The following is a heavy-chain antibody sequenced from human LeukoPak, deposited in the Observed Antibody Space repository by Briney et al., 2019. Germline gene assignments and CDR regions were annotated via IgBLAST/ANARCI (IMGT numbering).Heavy chain of an antibody. Sequence: HGESLKISCKGSGYRFSDYWIGWVRQMPGKGLEWVGIIYPGDSDTRYSPSFQGQVIIWADKSITTAYLQWSGLKASDTAMYYCARRVSTSPLFEYWGQGTLVTVSS. CDR2: IYPGDSDT. J-gene: IGHJ4*02. V-gene: IGHV5-51*01. D-gene: IGHD5/OR15-5a*01. CDR1: GYRFSDYW. CDR3: ARRVSTSPLFEY.